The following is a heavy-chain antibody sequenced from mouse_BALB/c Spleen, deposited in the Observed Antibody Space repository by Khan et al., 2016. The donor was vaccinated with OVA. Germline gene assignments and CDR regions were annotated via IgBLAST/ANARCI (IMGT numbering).Heavy chain of an antibody. Sequence: EVKLLESGGDLMKPGGSLKLSCAASGFTFSAYSMSWVRQTPDKRLEGVASINSDGYFTYYPDSVQGRFTISRNNAKNPLSLQMNTLKSEDTAIYYCASHLSGSFAYWGQGTLVTVSA. CDR1: GFTFSAYS. CDR3: ASHLSGSFAY. CDR2: INSDGYFT. D-gene: IGHD1-3*01. V-gene: IGHV5-6*01. J-gene: IGHJ3*01.